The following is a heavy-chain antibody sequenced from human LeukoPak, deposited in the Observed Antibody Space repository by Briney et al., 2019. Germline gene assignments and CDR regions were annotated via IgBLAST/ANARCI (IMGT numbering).Heavy chain of an antibody. CDR2: VNPNSGNT. CDR1: GYTFTSYD. V-gene: IGHV1-8*01. J-gene: IGHJ4*02. Sequence: ASVKVSCKASGYTFTSYDINWVRQATGQGLEWMGWVNPNSGNTGYAQKFQGRVTMTRNTSISTAYMELSSLRSEDTAVYYCARSRRGYSGFHFDYWGQGTLVTVSS. D-gene: IGHD5-12*01. CDR3: ARSRRGYSGFHFDY.